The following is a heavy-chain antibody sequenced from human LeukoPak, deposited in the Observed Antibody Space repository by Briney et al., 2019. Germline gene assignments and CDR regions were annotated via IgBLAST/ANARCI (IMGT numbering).Heavy chain of an antibody. CDR2: ISSSCSTI. Sequence: GGSLRLSCAASGFTFSSYEMNWVRQPPGKGLEWGSYISSSCSTIYYADSVKGRFTISRDNAKNSLYLQMNSLRAEDTAVYYCARGYGGWYKSTRFDPWGQGTLVTVSS. CDR3: ARGYGGWYKSTRFDP. J-gene: IGHJ5*02. V-gene: IGHV3-48*03. D-gene: IGHD6-19*01. CDR1: GFTFSSYE.